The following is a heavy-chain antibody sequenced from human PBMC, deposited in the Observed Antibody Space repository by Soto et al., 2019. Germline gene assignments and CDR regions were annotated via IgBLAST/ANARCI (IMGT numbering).Heavy chain of an antibody. CDR3: AREQTRYDLNWFDP. J-gene: IGHJ5*02. CDR2: IIPIFGTA. Sequence: ASVKVSCKASGGTFSSYAISWVRQAPGQGLEWMGGIIPIFGTANYAQKFQGRVTITADESTSTAYMELSSLRSEDTAVYYCAREQTRYDLNWFDPWGQGTLVTVSS. D-gene: IGHD5-12*01. CDR1: GGTFSSYA. V-gene: IGHV1-69*13.